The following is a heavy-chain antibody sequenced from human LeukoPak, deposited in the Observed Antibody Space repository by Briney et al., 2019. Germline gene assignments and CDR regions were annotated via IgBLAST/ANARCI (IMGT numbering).Heavy chain of an antibody. D-gene: IGHD3-16*01. Sequence: SETLSLTCTVSGGSISSGDYYWRWLRQPPGKGLKWIGYIYYSGSTYYNPSLKSRVTISVDTSKNQFSLKLSSVTAADTAVYYCARECRDYVWGSYTYFDYWGQGTLVTVSS. CDR2: IYYSGST. CDR3: ARECRDYVWGSYTYFDY. CDR1: GGSISSGDYY. J-gene: IGHJ4*02. V-gene: IGHV4-30-4*01.